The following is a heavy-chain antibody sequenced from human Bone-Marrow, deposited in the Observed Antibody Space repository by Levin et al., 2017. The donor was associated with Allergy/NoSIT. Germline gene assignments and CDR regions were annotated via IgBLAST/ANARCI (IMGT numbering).Heavy chain of an antibody. V-gene: IGHV3-33*01. D-gene: IGHD2-2*02. CDR3: ARGSSTSCYTYYYYGMDV. Sequence: GESLKISCAASGFTFSSYGMHWVRQAPGKGLEWVAVIWYDGSNKYYADSVKGRFTISRDNSKNTLYLQMNSLRAEDTAVYYCARGSSTSCYTYYYYGMDVWGQGTTVTVSS. CDR2: IWYDGSNK. CDR1: GFTFSSYG. J-gene: IGHJ6*02.